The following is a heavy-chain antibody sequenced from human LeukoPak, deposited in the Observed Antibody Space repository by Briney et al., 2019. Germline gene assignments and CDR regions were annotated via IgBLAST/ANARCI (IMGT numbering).Heavy chain of an antibody. CDR2: ISAYNGNT. CDR3: ARDIVAARSYYYYYGMDV. V-gene: IGHV1-18*01. J-gene: IGHJ6*02. D-gene: IGHD6-13*01. CDR1: GYTFTSYG. Sequence: GASVKVSCKASGYTFTSYGISWVRQAPGQGLEWMGWISAYNGNTNYAQKLQGRVTMTTDTSTSTAYMELGSLRSDDTAVYYCARDIVAARSYYYYYGMDVWGQGTTVTVSS.